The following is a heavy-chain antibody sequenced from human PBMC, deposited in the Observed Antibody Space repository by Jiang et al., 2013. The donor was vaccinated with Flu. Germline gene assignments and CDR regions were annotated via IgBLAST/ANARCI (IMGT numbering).Heavy chain of an antibody. CDR1: GYSFTSYW. CDR2: IYPGDSDT. J-gene: IGHJ4*02. Sequence: GAEVKKPGESLKISCKDSGYSFTSYWIGWVRQMPGKGLEWMGIIYPGDSDTRYSPSFQGQVTISADKSISTAYLQWSSLKASDTGLYFCARIRPGAAPGTYYFDFWGQGTLVTVSS. CDR3: ARIRPGAAPGTYYFDF. D-gene: IGHD6-13*01. V-gene: IGHV5-51*01.